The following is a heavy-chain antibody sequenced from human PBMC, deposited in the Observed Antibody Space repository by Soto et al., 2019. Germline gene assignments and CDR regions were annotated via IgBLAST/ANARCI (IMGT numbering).Heavy chain of an antibody. V-gene: IGHV3-21*01. D-gene: IGHD6-13*01. CDR3: ARDEARALGY. CDR2: ISSNSSYI. CDR1: GFTFSSYS. J-gene: IGHJ4*02. Sequence: PGGSLRLSCAASGFTFSSYSMNWVRQAPGKGLEWVSSISSNSSYIYYADSVKGRFTISRDNAKNSLYLQMNSLRAEDTAVYYCARDEARALGYWGQGTLVTVSS.